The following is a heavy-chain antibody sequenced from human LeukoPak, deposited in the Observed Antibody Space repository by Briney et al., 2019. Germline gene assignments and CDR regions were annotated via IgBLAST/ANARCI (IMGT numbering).Heavy chain of an antibody. CDR1: GFTVSSHF. D-gene: IGHD6-19*01. Sequence: GGSLRLSCAASGFTVSSHFMTWVRQAPGKGLEWVSVIYSGGSTYYADSVKGRFTISRDNAKNSLYLQMNSLRAEDTAVYYCARDSGTSYSSGWYDYWGQGTLVTVSS. CDR3: ARDSGTSYSSGWYDY. J-gene: IGHJ4*02. CDR2: IYSGGST. V-gene: IGHV3-66*01.